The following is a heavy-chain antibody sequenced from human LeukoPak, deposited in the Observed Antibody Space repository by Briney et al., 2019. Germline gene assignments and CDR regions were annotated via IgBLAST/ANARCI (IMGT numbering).Heavy chain of an antibody. CDR1: GYTFTSYA. V-gene: IGHV1-3*03. CDR3: ARSSSSWKAFDY. J-gene: IGHJ4*02. CDR2: INAGNGNT. Sequence: ASVKASCKASGYTFTSYAMHWVRQAPGQRLEWMGWINAGNGNTKYSQEFQGRVTITRDTSASTAYMELSSLRSEDMAVYYCARSSSSWKAFDYWGQGTLVTVSS. D-gene: IGHD6-13*01.